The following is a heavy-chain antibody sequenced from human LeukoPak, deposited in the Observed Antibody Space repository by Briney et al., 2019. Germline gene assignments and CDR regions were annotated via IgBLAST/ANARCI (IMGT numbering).Heavy chain of an antibody. D-gene: IGHD6-13*01. CDR2: IYYSGST. CDR3: ARDSIAAAGTLAY. CDR1: GGSISSYY. V-gene: IGHV4-59*01. Sequence: SETLSLTCTVSGGSISSYYWSWIRQPPGKGLEWIGYIYYSGSTNYNPSLKSRVTISVDTSKNQFSLKLSSVTAADTAVYYCARDSIAAAGTLAYWGQGTLVTVSS. J-gene: IGHJ4*02.